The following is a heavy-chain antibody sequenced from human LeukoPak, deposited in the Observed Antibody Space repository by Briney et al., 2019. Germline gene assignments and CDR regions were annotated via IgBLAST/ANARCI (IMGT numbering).Heavy chain of an antibody. D-gene: IGHD2-21*02. CDR3: ARDPAYCGGDCYSVYQDAFDI. J-gene: IGHJ3*02. Sequence: APVKVSCKASGHTFTSYGINWVRQAPGQGLEWMGWISAYNGITNYAQKLQGRVTMTTDTSTSTAYMELRSLRSDDTAVYYCARDPAYCGGDCYSVYQDAFDIWGQGTRVTVSS. CDR2: ISAYNGIT. CDR1: GHTFTSYG. V-gene: IGHV1-18*01.